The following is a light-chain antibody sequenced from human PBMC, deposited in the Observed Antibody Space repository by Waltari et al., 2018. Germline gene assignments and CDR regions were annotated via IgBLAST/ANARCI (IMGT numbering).Light chain of an antibody. CDR3: QQRSNWQAT. CDR2: EAS. J-gene: IGKJ4*01. V-gene: IGKV3-11*01. CDR1: QSVSSY. Sequence: EIVLTQSPATLSLSPGERATLSCRASQSVSSYLAWYQQKPGQAPRLLIYEASNRATGIPARFSGSGSGTDFTLTISSLEPEDFAVYYCQQRSNWQATFGGGTKVEIK.